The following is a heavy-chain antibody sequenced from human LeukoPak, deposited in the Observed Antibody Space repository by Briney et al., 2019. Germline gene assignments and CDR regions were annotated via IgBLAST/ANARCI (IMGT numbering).Heavy chain of an antibody. CDR1: GYTFTVYY. D-gene: IGHD6-19*01. CDR3: ARGGSLYSSGWTSYYYYYMDV. J-gene: IGHJ6*03. CDR2: INPNSGGT. V-gene: IGHV1-2*02. Sequence: ASVTVSFKSSGYTFTVYYMHLVRQAPGQGLGWMGWINPNSGGTNHAQKFQGRVTMTRDTSISTAYMELSRLRSDDTAVYYCARGGSLYSSGWTSYYYYYMDVWGKGTTVTVSS.